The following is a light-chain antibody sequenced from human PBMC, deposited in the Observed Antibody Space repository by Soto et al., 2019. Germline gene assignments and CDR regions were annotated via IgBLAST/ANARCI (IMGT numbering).Light chain of an antibody. CDR2: EVS. J-gene: IGLJ3*02. V-gene: IGLV2-14*01. CDR3: SSFMKTRTPWV. CDR1: SSDVGTYNY. Sequence: QSALTQPASVSGSPGQSITISCTGTSSDVGTYNYVSWYQQHPGNAPKLIIYEVSNRPSGVSSRFSGSKSGNTASLTISGLQAEDEADYYCSSFMKTRTPWVFGGGTKLTV.